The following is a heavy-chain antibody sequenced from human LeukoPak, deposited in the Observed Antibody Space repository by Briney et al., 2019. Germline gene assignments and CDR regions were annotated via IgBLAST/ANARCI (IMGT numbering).Heavy chain of an antibody. J-gene: IGHJ6*03. D-gene: IGHD3-16*01. CDR2: ITWNSDSI. Sequence: PGGSLRLSCAASGFTFDDYAMHWVRQAPGKGLGWVSGITWNSDSIDYADSVKGRFTISRDNAKNSLYLQMNSLRAEDMALYYCAKGGGGRLIYYYYMDVWGKGTTVTVSS. CDR1: GFTFDDYA. CDR3: AKGGGGRLIYYYYMDV. V-gene: IGHV3-9*03.